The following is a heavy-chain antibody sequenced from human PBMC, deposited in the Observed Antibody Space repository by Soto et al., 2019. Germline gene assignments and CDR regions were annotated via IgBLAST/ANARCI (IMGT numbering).Heavy chain of an antibody. D-gene: IGHD4-17*01. CDR3: ARGIKYGDYSRWFDP. J-gene: IGHJ5*02. CDR1: GGSISSYY. CDR2: IYYSGST. Sequence: SETLSLTCTVSGGSISSYYWSWIRQPPGKGLEWIGYIYYSGSTNYNPSLQGRVTMTRDTSMSTAYMELSSLRSEDTAVYYCARGIKYGDYSRWFDPWGPGTLVTVSS. V-gene: IGHV4-59*01.